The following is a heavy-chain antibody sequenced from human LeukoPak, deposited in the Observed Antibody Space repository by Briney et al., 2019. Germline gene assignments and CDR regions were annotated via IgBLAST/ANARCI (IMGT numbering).Heavy chain of an antibody. CDR2: IYTSGGT. D-gene: IGHD6-13*01. J-gene: IGHJ1*01. CDR3: ATSGYSSSWYNLEYFQH. Sequence: SETLSLTCTVSGGSISSYYWSWIRQPAGKGLEWIGRIYTSGGTNYNPSLKSRVTMSVDTSKNQFSLKLSSVTAADTAVYYCATSGYSSSWYNLEYFQHWGQGTLVTVSS. V-gene: IGHV4-4*07. CDR1: GGSISSYY.